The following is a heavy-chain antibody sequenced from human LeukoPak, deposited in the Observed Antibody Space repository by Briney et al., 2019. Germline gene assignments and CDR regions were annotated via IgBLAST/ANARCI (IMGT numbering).Heavy chain of an antibody. CDR2: IYHSGST. D-gene: IGHD4-23*01. CDR3: ARFGYVETTVATPIKYYFAMDV. J-gene: IGHJ6*02. V-gene: IGHV4-4*02. CDR1: GGSISSSNW. Sequence: SGTLSLTCAVSGGSISSSNWWRWVRQPPGKGLEWIGEIYHSGSTNYNPSLKSRVTILVDESKNHFSLRLSSLTAADTAVYYCARFGYVETTVATPIKYYFAMDVWGQGTTVTVSS.